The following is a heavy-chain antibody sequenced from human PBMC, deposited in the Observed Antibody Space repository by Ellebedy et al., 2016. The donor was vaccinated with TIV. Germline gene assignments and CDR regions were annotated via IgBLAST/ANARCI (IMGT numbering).Heavy chain of an antibody. CDR3: ARQPGYCSSTSCLYRYYYYMDV. V-gene: IGHV3-13*04. CDR1: GFTFSSYD. J-gene: IGHJ6*03. Sequence: GESLKISXAASGFTFSSYDMHWVRQATGKGLEWVSAIGTAGDTYYPGSVKGRFTISRDNAKNSLYLQMNSLRAEDTAVYYCARQPGYCSSTSCLYRYYYYMDVWGKGTTVTVSS. D-gene: IGHD2-2*01. CDR2: IGTAGDT.